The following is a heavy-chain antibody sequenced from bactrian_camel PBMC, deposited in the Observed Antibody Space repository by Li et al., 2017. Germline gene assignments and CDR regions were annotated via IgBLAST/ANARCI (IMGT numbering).Heavy chain of an antibody. V-gene: IGHV3S40*01. Sequence: DVQLVESGGGLVQPGGSLRLSCVASGFNASTYAVTWVRQVPGKGLEWPSQLNSIGTTYYGDSVKGRFVVSRDNVKNTMYLQMNSLKSDDTAVYYCAKGSSWITDWGQGTQVTVS. CDR3: AKGSSWITD. J-gene: IGHJ4*01. CDR1: GFNASTYA. D-gene: IGHD1*01. CDR2: LNSIGTT.